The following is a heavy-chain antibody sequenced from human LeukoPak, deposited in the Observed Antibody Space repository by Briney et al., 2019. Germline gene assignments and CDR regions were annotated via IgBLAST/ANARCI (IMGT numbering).Heavy chain of an antibody. CDR2: INPNSGGT. CDR1: GYTFTGYY. CDR3: ARLGQGYCSSTSCFRDGSYYFDY. Sequence: ASVMVSCKASGYTFTGYYMHWVRQAPGQGLEWMGRINPNSGGTNYAQKFQGRVTMTRDTSISTAYMELSRLRSDDTAMYYCARLGQGYCSSTSCFRDGSYYFDYWGQGTLVTVSS. J-gene: IGHJ4*02. D-gene: IGHD2-2*01. V-gene: IGHV1-2*06.